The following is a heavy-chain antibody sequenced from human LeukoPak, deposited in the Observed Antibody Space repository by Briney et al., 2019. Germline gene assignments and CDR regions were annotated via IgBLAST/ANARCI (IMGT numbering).Heavy chain of an antibody. D-gene: IGHD1-26*01. Sequence: VAALILSCSCSGLTFINAWMSSPRQAPGKGVDGVDRIKSKTDGGTTDYAAAVKGSLIISRDDSKNTLYLQMNSPKTEDTAVYYCTTDRRSYYYFDSWGQGTLVTVSS. V-gene: IGHV3-15*01. CDR2: IKSKTDGGTT. CDR1: GLTFINAW. J-gene: IGHJ4*02. CDR3: TTDRRSYYYFDS.